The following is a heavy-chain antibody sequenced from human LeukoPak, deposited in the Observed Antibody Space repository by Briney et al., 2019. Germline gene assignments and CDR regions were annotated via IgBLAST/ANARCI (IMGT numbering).Heavy chain of an antibody. J-gene: IGHJ4*02. CDR2: INWNGGST. CDR3: ARDSDDFWSGYYRH. V-gene: IGHV3-20*04. Sequence: GGSLRLSCAASGFTFDDYGMSWVRQAPGKGLEWVSGINWNGGSTGYADSVKGRFTISRDNAKNSLYLQMNSLTAEDTALYYCARDSDDFWSGYYRHWGQGTRVTVSS. D-gene: IGHD3-3*01. CDR1: GFTFDDYG.